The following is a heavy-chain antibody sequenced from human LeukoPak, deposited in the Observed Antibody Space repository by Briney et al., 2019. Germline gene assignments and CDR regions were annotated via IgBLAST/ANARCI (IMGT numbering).Heavy chain of an antibody. CDR1: GFSLSTSGMR. V-gene: IGHV2-70*01. J-gene: IGHJ4*02. CDR3: ARTHCSGGSSYDY. CDR2: IAWDEDK. Sequence: RESGPALVKPTQTRTLTCTFSGFSLSTSGMRVSWIRQPPGKALEWLAPIAWDEDKYYSTSLKTTLTISKDTSKHQVVPTTTNMDPVDTATYYCARTHCSGGSSYDYWGQGTLVTVSS. D-gene: IGHD2-15*01.